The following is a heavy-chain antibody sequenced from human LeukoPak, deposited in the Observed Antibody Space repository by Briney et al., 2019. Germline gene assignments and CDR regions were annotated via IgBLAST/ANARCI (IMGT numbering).Heavy chain of an antibody. CDR3: AKDQLRYYYDSSGLLDY. CDR2: ISGSGGST. D-gene: IGHD3-22*01. CDR1: GFTFSSYG. J-gene: IGHJ4*02. Sequence: GGSLRLSCAASGFTFSSYGMSWVRQAPGKGLEWVSAISGSGGSTYYADSVKGRFTISRDNSKNTLYLQMNSLRAEDTAVYYCAKDQLRYYYDSSGLLDYWGQGTLVTVSS. V-gene: IGHV3-23*01.